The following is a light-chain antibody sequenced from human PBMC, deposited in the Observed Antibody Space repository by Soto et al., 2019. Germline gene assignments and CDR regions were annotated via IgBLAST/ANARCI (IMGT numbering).Light chain of an antibody. V-gene: IGKV3-20*01. CDR1: QSVSNAY. Sequence: EIVLTQSPGTLSLAPGERATLSCRASQSVSNAYIVWYQQKPGQAPRLLIYGASTRATGIPDRFSGSGSGTDFTLTITRLEPEDFAVFYCQQYSNSPHTFGGGAKVEI. CDR3: QQYSNSPHT. J-gene: IGKJ4*01. CDR2: GAS.